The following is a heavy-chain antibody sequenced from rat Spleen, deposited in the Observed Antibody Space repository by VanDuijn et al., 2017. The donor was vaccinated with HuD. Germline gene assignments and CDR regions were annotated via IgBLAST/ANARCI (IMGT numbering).Heavy chain of an antibody. V-gene: IGHV2-1*01. CDR2: IWGDGST. CDR1: GLSLTSNS. Sequence: QVQLKESGPGLVQPSQTLSLTCTVSGLSLTSNSVSWIRQPPGKGLEWMGGIWGDGSTNYNSVLRSRLSISRDTSKSQVFLKMNSLQTDDTAIYFCTRLGDYWGQGVMVTVSS. D-gene: IGHD5-1*01. J-gene: IGHJ2*01. CDR3: TRLGDY.